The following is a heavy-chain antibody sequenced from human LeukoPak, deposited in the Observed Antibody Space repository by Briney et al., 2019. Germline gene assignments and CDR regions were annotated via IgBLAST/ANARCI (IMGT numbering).Heavy chain of an antibody. V-gene: IGHV4-39*01. CDR2: IYYGGST. J-gene: IGHJ4*02. Sequence: PSESLSLTCTVSGGSVSTTSSYWVWVRQPPGKGLEWVGSIYYGGSTHYNPSLKSRLTISVDTSKNQCSRRLSSVTAADTAVYYYSRRRLVVVPLWGQAILVSVSS. D-gene: IGHD2-21*01. CDR3: SRRRLVVVPL. CDR1: GGSVSTTSSY.